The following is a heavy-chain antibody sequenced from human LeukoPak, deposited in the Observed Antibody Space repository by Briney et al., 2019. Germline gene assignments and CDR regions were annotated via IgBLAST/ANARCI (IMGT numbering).Heavy chain of an antibody. V-gene: IGHV3-48*04. J-gene: IGHJ4*02. Sequence: GGSLRLSCAASGFTFSSYGMTWVRQAPGKVLEWVSYISSSSSTIYYADSVKGRFTISRDNAKNSLYLQMNSLRAEDTAVYYCAITIGYCSGGSCPDYWGQGTLVTVSS. CDR1: GFTFSSYG. CDR3: AITIGYCSGGSCPDY. D-gene: IGHD2-15*01. CDR2: ISSSSSTI.